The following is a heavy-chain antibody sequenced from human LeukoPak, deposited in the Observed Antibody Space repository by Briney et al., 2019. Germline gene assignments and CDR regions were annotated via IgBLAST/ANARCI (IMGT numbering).Heavy chain of an antibody. J-gene: IGHJ5*02. CDR2: ISSSGSTI. CDR1: GFTFSDYY. D-gene: IGHD6-19*01. V-gene: IGHV3-11*01. CDR3: ARDRGSSGWNFDP. Sequence: PGGSLRLSCAASGFTFSDYYMSWIRQAPGKGLEWVSYISSSGSTIYYADSVKGRFTISRGNAKNSLYLQMNILRAEDTAVYFCARDRGSSGWNFDPWGQGTLVTVSS.